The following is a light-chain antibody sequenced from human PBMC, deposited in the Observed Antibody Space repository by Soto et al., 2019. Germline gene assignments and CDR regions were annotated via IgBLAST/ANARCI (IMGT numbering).Light chain of an antibody. Sequence: EIELTQSPGTLSLSPGERATLSCRASQSVSSSYLAWYQQKPGQAPRLLIYGASIRATGIPDRFSGSGSGTDFTLTISRLEPEDFAVYYGQQYASSPLTFGGGTKVEIK. J-gene: IGKJ4*01. CDR1: QSVSSSY. V-gene: IGKV3-20*01. CDR3: QQYASSPLT. CDR2: GAS.